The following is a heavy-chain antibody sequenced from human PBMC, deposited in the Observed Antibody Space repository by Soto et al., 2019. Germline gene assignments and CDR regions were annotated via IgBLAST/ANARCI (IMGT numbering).Heavy chain of an antibody. D-gene: IGHD3-22*01. V-gene: IGHV3-33*01. CDR2: IWYDGSNK. CDR1: GFTFSSYG. J-gene: IGHJ4*02. Sequence: GGSLRLSCAASGFTFSSYGMHWVRQAPGKGLEWVAVIWYDGSNKYYADSVKGRFTISRDNSKNTLYLQMNSLRAEDTAVYYCERVVFYYDSSGYPDYWGQGTLVTVSS. CDR3: ERVVFYYDSSGYPDY.